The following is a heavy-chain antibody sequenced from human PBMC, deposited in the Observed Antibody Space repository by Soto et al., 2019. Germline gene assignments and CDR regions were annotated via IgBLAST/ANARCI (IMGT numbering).Heavy chain of an antibody. CDR2: INAVNGNT. CDR3: ARAHYGGNSFSSGYFDY. CDR1: GYTFTSYA. D-gene: IGHD4-17*01. V-gene: IGHV1-3*01. Sequence: ASVKVSCKAPGYTFTSYAMHWVRQAPGQRFEWIGWINAVNGNTKYAQKFQGRVTITMDKSTSTAYMELSSLRSEDTAVYYCARAHYGGNSFSSGYFDYWGQGTLVTVSS. J-gene: IGHJ4*02.